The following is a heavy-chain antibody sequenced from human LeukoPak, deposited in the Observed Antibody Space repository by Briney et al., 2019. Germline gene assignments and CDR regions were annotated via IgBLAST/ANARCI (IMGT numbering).Heavy chain of an antibody. CDR1: GGSISSHY. Sequence: SETLSLTCTVSGGSISSHYWSWIRQPPGKGLEWLGFIFYSGSTHYNPSLKSRVTISLDTSKNQFSLKLSSVTAADTAVYYCARDAGGGPFFDYWGQGTLVTVSS. D-gene: IGHD2-15*01. V-gene: IGHV4-59*11. CDR2: IFYSGST. CDR3: ARDAGGGPFFDY. J-gene: IGHJ4*02.